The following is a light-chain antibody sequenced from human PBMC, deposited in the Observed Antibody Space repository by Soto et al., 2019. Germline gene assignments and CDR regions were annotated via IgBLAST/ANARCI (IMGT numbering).Light chain of an antibody. Sequence: EIVLTQSPGTLSLSPGERATLSCRASQSVSSSYLAWYQQKPGQAPRLLIYGASSRATGIPDRFSGSGFGTDFTLTISRLGPEDFAVYYCQQYGSSPPWTFGQGTKVEIK. J-gene: IGKJ1*01. V-gene: IGKV3-20*01. CDR2: GAS. CDR1: QSVSSSY. CDR3: QQYGSSPPWT.